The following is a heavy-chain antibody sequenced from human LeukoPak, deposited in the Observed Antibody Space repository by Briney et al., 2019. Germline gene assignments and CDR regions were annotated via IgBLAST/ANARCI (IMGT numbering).Heavy chain of an antibody. J-gene: IGHJ6*02. V-gene: IGHV3-33*01. D-gene: IGHD6-13*01. CDR1: GFTFSSYG. Sequence: GRSLRLSCAASGFTFSSYGMHWVRQAPGKGLEWVAVIWYDGSNKYYADSVKGRFTISRDNSKNTLYLQMNSLRAEDTAVYYCARDSASSSWYPYYYYYGMDVWGQGTTVTVSS. CDR3: ARDSASSSWYPYYYYYGMDV. CDR2: IWYDGSNK.